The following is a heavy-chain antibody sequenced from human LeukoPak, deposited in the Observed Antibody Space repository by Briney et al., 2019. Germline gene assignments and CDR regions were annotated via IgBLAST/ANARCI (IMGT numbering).Heavy chain of an antibody. CDR2: INWNGGST. J-gene: IGHJ6*03. Sequence: PGGSLRLSCAASGFTFDDYGMIWVRQAPGKGLEWVSGINWNGGSTGYADSVKGRFTISRDNAKNSLCLQVNSLRAEDTALYYCARGNGNPDYYYYMDVWGKGTTVTVSS. CDR3: ARGNGNPDYYYYMDV. CDR1: GFTFDDYG. V-gene: IGHV3-20*04. D-gene: IGHD1-14*01.